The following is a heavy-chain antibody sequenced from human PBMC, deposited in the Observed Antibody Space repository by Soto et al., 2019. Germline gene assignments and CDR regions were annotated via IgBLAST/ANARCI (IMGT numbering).Heavy chain of an antibody. J-gene: IGHJ4*02. Sequence: SVKVSCKASGATFNNYVINWVRQAPGQGLEWMAGIIPIFGTPNYAQKFQGRVTITADKSTSTAYMELNSLKSEDTAVYYCAGRCDGTNCLAHFDYWGQGTLVTVSS. CDR3: AGRCDGTNCLAHFDY. D-gene: IGHD2-2*01. V-gene: IGHV1-69*06. CDR2: IIPIFGTP. CDR1: GATFNNYV.